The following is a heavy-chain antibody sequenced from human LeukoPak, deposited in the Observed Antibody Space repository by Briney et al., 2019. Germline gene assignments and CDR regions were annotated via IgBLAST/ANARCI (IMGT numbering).Heavy chain of an antibody. D-gene: IGHD1-1*01. J-gene: IGHJ4*02. CDR2: TSYDGSNK. V-gene: IGHV3-30*18. CDR1: GFTFGSYG. CDR3: AKRLLRYALDY. Sequence: GGSLRLSCVGSGFTFGSYGMHWVRQAPGKGLEWVAVTSYDGSNKNYADSVKGRFTISRDNSKNTLYLQMNSLGVEDTAVYFCAKRLLRYALDYWGQGTLVTVSS.